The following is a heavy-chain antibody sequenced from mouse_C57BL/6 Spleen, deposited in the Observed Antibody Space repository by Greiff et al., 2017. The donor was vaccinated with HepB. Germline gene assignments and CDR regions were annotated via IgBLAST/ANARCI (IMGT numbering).Heavy chain of an antibody. D-gene: IGHD3-2*02. J-gene: IGHJ2*01. V-gene: IGHV1-50*01. CDR1: GYTFTSYW. CDR3: ARGVGTAQAFDY. CDR2: IDPSDSYT. Sequence: VKLQQPGAELVKPGASVKLSCKASGYTFTSYWMQWVKQRPGQGLEWIGEIDPSDSYTNYNQKVKGKATLTVDTSSSTAYMQLSSLTSEDSAVYYCARGVGTAQAFDYWGQGTTLTVSS.